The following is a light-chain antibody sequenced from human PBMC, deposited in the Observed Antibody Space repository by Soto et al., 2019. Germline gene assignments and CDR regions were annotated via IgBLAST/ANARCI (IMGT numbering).Light chain of an antibody. Sequence: QFTPSSSLPFAIVRDRVNIPCPASHDISTYLAWYQQKPGKAPKLLIYEAYTLQSGVQSRFSGSGSGTDFTLTISGLQPEDFATYHCQQLNTLPFTVGQGTRVEIK. V-gene: IGKV1-9*01. CDR3: QQLNTLPFT. CDR1: HDISTY. J-gene: IGKJ5*01. CDR2: EAY.